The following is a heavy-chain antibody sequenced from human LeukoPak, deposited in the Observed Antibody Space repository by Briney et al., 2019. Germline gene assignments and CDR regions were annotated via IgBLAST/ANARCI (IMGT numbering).Heavy chain of an antibody. Sequence: GGSLRLSCAASGFTFSSYAMSWVRQAPGKGLEWVSAISGSGGSTYYADSVKGRFTISRDNSKNTLYLQMNSLRAEDTAVYYCARDILYSSGWYYFDYWGQGTLVTVSS. D-gene: IGHD6-19*01. CDR1: GFTFSSYA. CDR3: ARDILYSSGWYYFDY. CDR2: ISGSGGST. V-gene: IGHV3-23*01. J-gene: IGHJ4*02.